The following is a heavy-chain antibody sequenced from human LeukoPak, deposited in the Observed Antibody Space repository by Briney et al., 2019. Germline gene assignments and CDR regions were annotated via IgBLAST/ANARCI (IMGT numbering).Heavy chain of an antibody. CDR3: ARLIVSGTYDYFDY. D-gene: IGHD1-26*01. CDR1: GFTVSSNY. CDR2: IFSGDNT. J-gene: IGHJ4*02. Sequence: GGSLRLSCAASGFTVSSNYMSWVRQAPGKGLEGVSIIFSGDNTFYADSVKGRFTISRDNSKNTLYLQMNSLRAEDTAVYYCARLIVSGTYDYFDYWGQGTLVTVSS. V-gene: IGHV3-66*04.